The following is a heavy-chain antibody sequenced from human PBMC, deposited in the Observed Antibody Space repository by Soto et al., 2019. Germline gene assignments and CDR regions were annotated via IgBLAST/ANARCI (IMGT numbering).Heavy chain of an antibody. CDR1: GNSISVHSYY. D-gene: IGHD1-20*01. CDR2: SYYSGTT. V-gene: IGHV4-39*01. Sequence: SETLSLTCTVSGNSISVHSYYWTWIRQPPGKGLEWIGSSYYSGTTYFNPSLKSRASISVDTSKNEFSLSLSSVTAADTAVYYCTRRYNWNDNYYDPSGPGVLVTVSS. J-gene: IGHJ5*02. CDR3: TRRYNWNDNYYDP.